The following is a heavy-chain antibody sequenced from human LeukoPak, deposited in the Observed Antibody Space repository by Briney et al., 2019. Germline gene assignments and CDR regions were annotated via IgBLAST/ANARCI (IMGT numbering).Heavy chain of an antibody. CDR3: ASVTVTTWAPDGHMDV. CDR2: IIPMFGTT. CDR1: GGTFSNYA. Sequence: SVKVSCKASGGTFSNYAISWVRQAPGQGLEWMGRIIPMFGTTNYAQKFQGRVTITTDESTSAAYMEVSSLRIEDTAVYYCASVTVTTWAPDGHMDVWGKGTTVTVSS. J-gene: IGHJ6*03. D-gene: IGHD4-11*01. V-gene: IGHV1-69*05.